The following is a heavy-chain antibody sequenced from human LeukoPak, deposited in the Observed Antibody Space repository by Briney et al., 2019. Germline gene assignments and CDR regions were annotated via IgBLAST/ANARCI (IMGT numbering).Heavy chain of an antibody. V-gene: IGHV4-39*07. J-gene: IGHJ4*02. D-gene: IGHD3-22*01. CDR2: IYYSGNT. Sequence: SETLSLTCTVSGGSISSSPYYWGWIRQPPGKGLEWIGYIYYSGNTYYNVSLKTRVSILVDTSKNQFSLNLSPVTAADTAIYYCARGRGRDYYDRSYYGLFDSWGQGTLVTVSS. CDR1: GGSISSSPYY. CDR3: ARGRGRDYYDRSYYGLFDS.